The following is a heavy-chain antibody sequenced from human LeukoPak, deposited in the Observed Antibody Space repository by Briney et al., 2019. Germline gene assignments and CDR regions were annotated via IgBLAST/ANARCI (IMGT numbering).Heavy chain of an antibody. Sequence: SETLSLTCTVSGGSISSSSYYWGWIRQPPGKGLEWIGSIYYSGSTYYNPSLKSRVTISVDTSKNQFSLKLSSVTAADTAVYYCAGTLDGSSTSCPKGGAFDIWGQGTMVTVSS. CDR2: IYYSGST. CDR1: GGSISSSSYY. J-gene: IGHJ3*02. V-gene: IGHV4-39*01. CDR3: AGTLDGSSTSCPKGGAFDI. D-gene: IGHD2-2*01.